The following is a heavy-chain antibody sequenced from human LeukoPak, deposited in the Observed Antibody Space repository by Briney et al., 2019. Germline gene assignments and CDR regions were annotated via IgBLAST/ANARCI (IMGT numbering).Heavy chain of an antibody. CDR1: GFTFSRYG. J-gene: IGHJ4*02. D-gene: IGHD2-2*01. CDR3: ARARDAYIHGLEH. CDR2: KWSDGNDK. V-gene: IGHV3-33*01. Sequence: PGGSLRLSCSESGFTFSRYGMHWVRQTPGKGPEWVANMWAVKWSDGNDKFYADSVKGRLQMNSLRPEDTAIYYCARARDAYIHGLEHWDRGTLVTVSS.